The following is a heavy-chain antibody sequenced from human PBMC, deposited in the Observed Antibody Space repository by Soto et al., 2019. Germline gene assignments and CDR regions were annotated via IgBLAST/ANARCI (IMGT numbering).Heavy chain of an antibody. D-gene: IGHD2-21*02. CDR1: GFTFSSYS. CDR3: ARPGLLSSYYYYGMDV. V-gene: IGHV3-21*01. J-gene: IGHJ6*02. Sequence: AGGSLRLSCAASGFTFSSYSMNWVRQAPGKGLEWVSSISSSSSYIYYADSVKGRFTISRDNAKNSLYLQMNSLRAEDTAVYYCARPGLLSSYYYYGMDVWGQGTTVTVYS. CDR2: ISSSSSYI.